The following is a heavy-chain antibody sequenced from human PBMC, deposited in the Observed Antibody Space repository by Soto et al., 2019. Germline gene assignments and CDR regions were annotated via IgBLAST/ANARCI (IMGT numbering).Heavy chain of an antibody. CDR3: ARYGVAGTLDY. D-gene: IGHD2-15*01. V-gene: IGHV3-7*05. CDR2: IRPDGSEK. Sequence: GGSLRLSCAASGFTFSTFWMSWVRQAPGKGLEWVANIRPDGSEKYYLDSVKGRFTISRDNAKNSLFLEMNSLRADDTAVYYCARYGVAGTLDYWGQGTLVTVSS. J-gene: IGHJ4*02. CDR1: GFTFSTFW.